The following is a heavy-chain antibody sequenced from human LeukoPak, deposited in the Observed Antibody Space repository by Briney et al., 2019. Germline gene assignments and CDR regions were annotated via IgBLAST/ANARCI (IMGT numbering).Heavy chain of an antibody. CDR1: GFTFSGSA. Sequence: GGSLRLSCAASGFTFSGSAMHWVRQAPGKGLEWVGRIRSKANSYATAYAASVKGRFTISRDDSKNTAYLQMNSLKTEDTAVYYCTRREVGATVDYWGQGTLVTVSS. V-gene: IGHV3-73*01. J-gene: IGHJ4*02. CDR2: IRSKANSYAT. D-gene: IGHD1-26*01. CDR3: TRREVGATVDY.